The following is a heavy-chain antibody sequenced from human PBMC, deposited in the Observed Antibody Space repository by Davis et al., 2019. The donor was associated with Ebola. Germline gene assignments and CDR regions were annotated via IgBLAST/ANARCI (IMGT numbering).Heavy chain of an antibody. V-gene: IGHV3-43D*03. J-gene: IGHJ4*02. CDR3: AKQVGTVTTGLDY. Sequence: GESLKISCAASGFTFDDNAMHWVRQAPGKGLEWVSLISWDGGSTYYADSVKGRFTISRDNSKNSLYLQMNSLRAEDTALYYCAKQVGTVTTGLDYWGQGTLVTVSS. CDR2: ISWDGGST. CDR1: GFTFDDNA. D-gene: IGHD4-11*01.